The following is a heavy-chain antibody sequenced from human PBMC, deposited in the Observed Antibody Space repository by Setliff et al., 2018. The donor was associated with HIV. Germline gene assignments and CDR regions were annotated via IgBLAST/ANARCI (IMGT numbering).Heavy chain of an antibody. Sequence: GGSLRLSCAASGFTFSTYSMNWVRQAPGKGLEWVSGLRWNGGTTGYADSVRGRFTISRDKVKNSLYLQMTSLRAEDTAFYFCARDFPNIICGGGCYSGYFDIWGQGALVTAPQ. CDR3: ARDFPNIICGGGCYSGYFDI. CDR1: GFTFSTYS. D-gene: IGHD2-15*01. CDR2: LRWNGGTT. V-gene: IGHV3-20*04. J-gene: IGHJ4*03.